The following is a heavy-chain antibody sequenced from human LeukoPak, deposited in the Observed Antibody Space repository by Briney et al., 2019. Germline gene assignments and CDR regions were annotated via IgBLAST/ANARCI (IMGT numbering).Heavy chain of an antibody. V-gene: IGHV4-38-2*02. D-gene: IGHD3-3*01. CDR2: IYHSGST. CDR3: AGDFWSGYYFRD. Sequence: SETLSLTCSFSGYSISSGYYWGWIRQPPGQGLEWIGNIYHSGSTYYNPSLKSRVTISVDTSKNQFSLKLSSVIAADTAVYYCAGDFWSGYYFRDWGQGTLVTVSS. J-gene: IGHJ4*02. CDR1: GYSISSGYY.